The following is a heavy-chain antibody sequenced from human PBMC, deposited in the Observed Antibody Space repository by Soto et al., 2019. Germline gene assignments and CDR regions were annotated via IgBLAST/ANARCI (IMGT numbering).Heavy chain of an antibody. CDR3: ARDRYSNGHFDY. CDR1: WDRVSRNSAA. V-gene: IGHV6-1*01. Sequence: PSQTLSLTCAISWDRVSRNSAAWNWIRQSPSRGLEWLGRTYYRSKWYNDYALSVKSLISINPDTSKNQFSLQLNSVTPEDTAVYYCARDRYSNGHFDYWGQGTLVTSPQ. D-gene: IGHD4-4*01. CDR2: TYYRSKWYN. J-gene: IGHJ4*02.